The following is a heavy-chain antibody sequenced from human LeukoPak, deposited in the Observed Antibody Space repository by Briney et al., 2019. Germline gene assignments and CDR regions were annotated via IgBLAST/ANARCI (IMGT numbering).Heavy chain of an antibody. V-gene: IGHV3-21*04. Sequence: GGSLRLSCAASGFTFSNYNMNWVRQAPGKGLEWVSSISSSSSYIYYADSVKGRFTISRDNSKNTLYLQMNSLRAEDTAVYYCAKWGRYCSSTSCSDDAFDIWGQGTMVTVSS. J-gene: IGHJ3*02. D-gene: IGHD2-2*01. CDR1: GFTFSNYN. CDR2: ISSSSSYI. CDR3: AKWGRYCSSTSCSDDAFDI.